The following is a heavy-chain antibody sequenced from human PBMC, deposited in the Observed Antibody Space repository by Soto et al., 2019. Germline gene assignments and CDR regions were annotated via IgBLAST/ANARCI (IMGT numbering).Heavy chain of an antibody. CDR2: INASNGNT. J-gene: IGHJ4*02. Sequence: QVQLVQSGAEEKKPGASVKVSCKASGYTFTSYAMHWVRQAPGQRLEWMGWINASNGNTKYSQKFQGSVTITRDTSASTAYMELSSLRSEDTAVYYCARGVPIFMDYWGQGTLVTVSS. V-gene: IGHV1-3*05. CDR1: GYTFTSYA. D-gene: IGHD3-10*01. CDR3: ARGVPIFMDY.